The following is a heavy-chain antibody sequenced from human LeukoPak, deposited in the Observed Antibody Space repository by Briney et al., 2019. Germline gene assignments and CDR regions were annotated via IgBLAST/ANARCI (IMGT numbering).Heavy chain of an antibody. V-gene: IGHV3-21*01. CDR3: ARAIRSGWEGELSD. Sequence: GGSLRLSCAASGFTFSSYSMNWVRQAPGKGLEWVSSISESSTYTYYPDSVKGRFNISRDSAKNSLYLQMNSLRAEDTAVYYCARAIRSGWEGELSDWGQGTLVTVSS. J-gene: IGHJ4*02. D-gene: IGHD6-25*01. CDR1: GFTFSSYS. CDR2: ISESSTYT.